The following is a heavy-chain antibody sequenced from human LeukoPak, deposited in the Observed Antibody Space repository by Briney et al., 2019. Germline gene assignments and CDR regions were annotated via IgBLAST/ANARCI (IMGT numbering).Heavy chain of an antibody. CDR1: GGSISSGGYY. Sequence: SETLSLTCTVSGGSISSGGYYWSWIRQHPGKGLEWIGYIYYSGSTYYNPSLKSRVTISVDTSKNQLSLKLSSVTAADTAVYYCAREGYIAENATPNAFDIWGQGTMVTVSS. CDR2: IYYSGST. V-gene: IGHV4-31*03. J-gene: IGHJ3*02. CDR3: AREGYIAENATPNAFDI. D-gene: IGHD6-13*01.